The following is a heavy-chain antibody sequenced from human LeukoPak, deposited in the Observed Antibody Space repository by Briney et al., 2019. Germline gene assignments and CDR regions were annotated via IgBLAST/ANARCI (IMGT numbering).Heavy chain of an antibody. J-gene: IGHJ6*03. CDR1: GGSISSYY. V-gene: IGHV4-59*01. CDR2: IYYSGST. CDR3: ARGMYSSSRLVYYYMDV. Sequence: SETLSLTCTVSGGSISSYYWSWIRQPPGKGLEWIGYIYYSGSTNYNPSLKSRVTISVDTSKDQFSLKLSSVTAADTAVYYCARGMYSSSRLVYYYMDVWGKGTTVTVSS. D-gene: IGHD6-6*01.